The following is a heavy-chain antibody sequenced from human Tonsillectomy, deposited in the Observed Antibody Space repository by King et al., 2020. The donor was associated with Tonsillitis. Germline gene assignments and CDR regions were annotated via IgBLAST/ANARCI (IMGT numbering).Heavy chain of an antibody. D-gene: IGHD1-26*01. Sequence: VQLVESGGGLVQPGGSLRLSCIASGFTFSRPNMHWVRQAPGKGLEWVSYITTTNSEYYADSVKGRFTISRDNAKNSLYLQMNSLRDEDTAGYYCASDPIGATQVWGQGTLVTVSS. CDR1: GFTFSRPN. V-gene: IGHV3-48*02. J-gene: IGHJ4*02. CDR3: ASDPIGATQV. CDR2: ITTTNSE.